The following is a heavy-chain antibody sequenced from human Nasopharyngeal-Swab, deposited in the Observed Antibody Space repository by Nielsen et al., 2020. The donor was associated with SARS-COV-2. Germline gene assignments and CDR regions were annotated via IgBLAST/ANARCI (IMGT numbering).Heavy chain of an antibody. D-gene: IGHD3-16*01. CDR2: ISGSGGST. CDR1: GFTFSSYA. CDR3: VKGAGVWGSYIFDY. J-gene: IGHJ4*02. V-gene: IGHV3-23*01. Sequence: GESLKISCAASGFTFSSYAMSWVRQAPGKGLEWVSAISGSGGSTYYADSVKGRFTISRDNSKNTLYLQMNSLRAEDTAVYYCVKGAGVWGSYIFDYWGQGTLVTVSS.